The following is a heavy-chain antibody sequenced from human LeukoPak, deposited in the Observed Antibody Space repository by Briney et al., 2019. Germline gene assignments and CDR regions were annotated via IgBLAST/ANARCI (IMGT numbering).Heavy chain of an antibody. CDR2: INHSGST. CDR3: ARTGWFGELYGPLDY. J-gene: IGHJ4*02. V-gene: IGHV4-34*01. Sequence: KPSETLSLTCAVYGGSFSGYYWSWIRQPPGKGLEWIGQINHSGSTNYSPSLKSRVTISVDASKNQFSLKLSSVTAADTSVYYCARTGWFGELYGPLDYWGQGTLVTVSS. CDR1: GGSFSGYY. D-gene: IGHD3-10*01.